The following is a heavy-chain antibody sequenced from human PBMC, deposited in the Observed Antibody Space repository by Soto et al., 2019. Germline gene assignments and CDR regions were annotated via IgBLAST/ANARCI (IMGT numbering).Heavy chain of an antibody. J-gene: IGHJ4*02. Sequence: LSLTCTVSGGSISSGGYYWSWIRQHPGKGLEWIGYIYYSGSTYYNPSLKSRVTISVDTSKNQFSLKLSSVTAADTAVYYCARGHSGVLALGYWGQGTLVTVSS. V-gene: IGHV4-31*03. CDR2: IYYSGST. CDR3: ARGHSGVLALGY. CDR1: GGSISSGGYY. D-gene: IGHD2-15*01.